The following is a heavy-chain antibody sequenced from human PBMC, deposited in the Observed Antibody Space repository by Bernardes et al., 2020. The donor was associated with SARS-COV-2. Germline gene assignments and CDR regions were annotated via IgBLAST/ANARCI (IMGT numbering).Heavy chain of an antibody. Sequence: GGSLRLSCAASGFTFSSYAMHWVRQPPGKGLEWGSIISYDGNNIYYADSVKGRFTISRDNSKNTLYLQVNSLRAEDTALYYCAKGRGGSYLDAFDIWGQGTMVTGSA. J-gene: IGHJ3*02. D-gene: IGHD1-26*01. CDR1: GFTFSSYA. CDR2: ISYDGNNI. V-gene: IGHV3-30*18. CDR3: AKGRGGSYLDAFDI.